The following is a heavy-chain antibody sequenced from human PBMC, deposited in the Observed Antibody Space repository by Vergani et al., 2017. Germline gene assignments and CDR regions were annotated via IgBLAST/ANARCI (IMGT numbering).Heavy chain of an antibody. Sequence: QVQLQQWGAGLLKPSETLSLTCAVYGGSFSGYYWSWIRQPPGKGLEWIGEINHSGSTNYNPSLKSRVTRSVDTSKNQFSLKLSSVTAADTAVYYCARGGFVYDILTGYYPWFDPWGQGTLVTVST. CDR2: INHSGST. V-gene: IGHV4-34*01. J-gene: IGHJ5*02. CDR1: GGSFSGYY. D-gene: IGHD3-9*01. CDR3: ARGGFVYDILTGYYPWFDP.